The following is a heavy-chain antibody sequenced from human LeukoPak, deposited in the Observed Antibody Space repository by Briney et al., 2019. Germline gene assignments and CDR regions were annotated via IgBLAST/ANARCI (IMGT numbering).Heavy chain of an antibody. V-gene: IGHV1-69*13. CDR1: GGTFSCYA. CDR3: ARLGTYSSSWYGSFDY. D-gene: IGHD6-13*01. J-gene: IGHJ4*02. CDR2: IIPIFGTA. Sequence: SVKVSCKASGGTFSCYAISWVRQAPGQGLEWMGGIIPIFGTANYAQKFQGRVTITADESTSTAYMELSSLRSEDTAVYYCARLGTYSSSWYGSFDYWGQGTLVTVSS.